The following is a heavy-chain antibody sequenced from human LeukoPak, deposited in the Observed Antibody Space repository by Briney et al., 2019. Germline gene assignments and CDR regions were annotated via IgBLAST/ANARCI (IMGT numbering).Heavy chain of an antibody. J-gene: IGHJ4*02. D-gene: IGHD6-13*01. CDR1: GFTFSSYS. V-gene: IGHV3-21*01. CDR2: ISSSSYI. CDR3: AREDDAFIAAGNS. Sequence: GGSLRLSCAASGFTFSSYSMNWVRQAPGKGLEWVSSISSSSYIYYADSVKGRFTISRDNAKNSLYLQMNSLRAEDTAVYYCAREDDAFIAAGNSWGQGTLVTVSS.